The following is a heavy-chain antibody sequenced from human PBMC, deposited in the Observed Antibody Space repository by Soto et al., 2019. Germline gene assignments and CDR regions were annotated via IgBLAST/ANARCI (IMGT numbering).Heavy chain of an antibody. J-gene: IGHJ6*02. D-gene: IGHD1-26*01. CDR2: IYHSGST. CDR1: GGSISSSNW. V-gene: IGHV4-4*02. Sequence: QVQLQESGPGLVKPSGTLSLTCAVSGGSISSSNWWSWVRQPPGKGLEWIGEIYHSGSTNYNPSLKSRVTLAVDKSQNQFSMKLSYVTAADTAVYYCARDDAGATIYYYYGMDVWGQGTTVTVSS. CDR3: ARDDAGATIYYYYGMDV.